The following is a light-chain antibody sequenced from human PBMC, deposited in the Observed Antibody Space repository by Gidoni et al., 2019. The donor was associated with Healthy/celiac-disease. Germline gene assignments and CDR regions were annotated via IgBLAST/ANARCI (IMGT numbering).Light chain of an antibody. V-gene: IGLV1-47*01. CDR3: AAWDDSLSGWV. J-gene: IGLJ3*02. CDR2: RNN. CDR1: SSNIGSNY. Sequence: QSVLTQPPSASGTPGQRVTLACSGSSSNIGSNYVYWYQQLPGTAPKLLIYRNNQRPSGVPARFSGSKSGTSASLALSGLRSEDEADYYCAAWDDSLSGWVFGGGTKLTVL.